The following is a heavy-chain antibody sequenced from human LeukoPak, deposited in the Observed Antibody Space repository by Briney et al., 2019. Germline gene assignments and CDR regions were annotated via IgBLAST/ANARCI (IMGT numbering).Heavy chain of an antibody. CDR2: IIPIFGIA. V-gene: IGHV1-69*13. J-gene: IGHJ1*01. Sequence: ASVKVSCKASGGTFSSYAISWVRQAPGQGLEWMGRIIPIFGIANYAQKFQGRVTITADESTSTAYMELSSLRSEDTAVYYCARAYCGGDCYSGYFQHWGQGTLVTVSS. D-gene: IGHD2-21*02. CDR3: ARAYCGGDCYSGYFQH. CDR1: GGTFSSYA.